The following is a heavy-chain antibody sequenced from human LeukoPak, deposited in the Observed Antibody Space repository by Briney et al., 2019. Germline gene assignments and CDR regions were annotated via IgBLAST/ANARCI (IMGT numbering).Heavy chain of an antibody. CDR1: GFTFSSYW. V-gene: IGHV3-7*01. CDR2: IKQDGSEK. Sequence: QTGVSLRLSCAASGFTFSSYWMSWVRQAPGKGLEWVANIKQDGSEKYYVDSVKGRFTISRDNAKNSLYLQMNSLRAEDTAVYYCARDGDSGYDIRPQVNWFDPWGQGTLVTVSS. J-gene: IGHJ5*02. D-gene: IGHD5-12*01. CDR3: ARDGDSGYDIRPQVNWFDP.